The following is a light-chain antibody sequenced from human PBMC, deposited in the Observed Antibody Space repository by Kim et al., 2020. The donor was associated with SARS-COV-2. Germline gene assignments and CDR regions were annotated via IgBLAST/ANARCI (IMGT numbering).Light chain of an antibody. CDR3: QQFHTYPLT. CDR1: PDINIA. CDR2: FAS. V-gene: IGKV1-13*02. Sequence: ASVGDEVTFTVRASPDINIALAWYQQKPGKAPKLLIFFASSLQTGVPSRFSGIGSGTEFTLTIDSLQPEDFATYYCQQFHTYPLTFGGGTKVDIK. J-gene: IGKJ4*01.